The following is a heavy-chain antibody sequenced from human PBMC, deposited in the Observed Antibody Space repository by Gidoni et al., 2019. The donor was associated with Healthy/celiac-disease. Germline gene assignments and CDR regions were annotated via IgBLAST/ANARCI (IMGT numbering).Heavy chain of an antibody. CDR2: IYYSGST. V-gene: IGHV4-31*03. Sequence: QVQLQESGPGLVKPSQTVSLTCTVSGGSISSGGYYWSWSRPHPGKGLEWIGYIYYSGSTYYNPSLKSRVTISVDTSKNQFSLKLRSVTAADTAVYYCARDSGGDWYFDLWGRGTLVTVSS. CDR3: ARDSGGDWYFDL. CDR1: GGSISSGGYY. J-gene: IGHJ2*01. D-gene: IGHD6-25*01.